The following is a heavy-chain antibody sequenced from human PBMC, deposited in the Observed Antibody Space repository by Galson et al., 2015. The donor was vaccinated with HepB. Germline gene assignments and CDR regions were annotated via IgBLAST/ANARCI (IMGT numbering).Heavy chain of an antibody. CDR3: ARGPRVVASTTPFVWYFDL. D-gene: IGHD2-15*01. CDR2: INWNGDIT. CDR1: GFTFEDYG. V-gene: IGHV3-20*04. Sequence: SLRLSCAASGFTFEDYGMSWVRQAPGKGLEWVSGINWNGDITGYADSVKGRFTISRDSAKNSLFLQMNSLRGEGTAFYYCARGPRVVASTTPFVWYFDLWGRGSLVTVSS. J-gene: IGHJ2*01.